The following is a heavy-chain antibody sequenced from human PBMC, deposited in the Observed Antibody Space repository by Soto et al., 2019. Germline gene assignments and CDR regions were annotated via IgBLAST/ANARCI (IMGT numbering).Heavy chain of an antibody. CDR3: AKVKTWAYLDY. V-gene: IGHV3-23*01. D-gene: IGHD1-26*01. Sequence: GGSLRLSCAASGFTFSTYAMSWVRRAPGKGLEWVSSISGSYDSTYYADSVKGRFTISRDNCKNTVLLQMNCLRAEDTAIYYRAKVKTWAYLDYWGQGTLVTVS. CDR1: GFTFSTYA. CDR2: ISGSYDST. J-gene: IGHJ4*02.